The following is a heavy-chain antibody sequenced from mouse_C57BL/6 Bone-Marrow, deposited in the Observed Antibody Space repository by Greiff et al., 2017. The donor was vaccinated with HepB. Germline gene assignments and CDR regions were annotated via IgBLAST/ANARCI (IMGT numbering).Heavy chain of an antibody. Sequence: QVQLQQSGPKLVKPGASVKISCKASGYAFSSSWMNWVKQRPGKGLEWIGRIYPGDGDTNYNGKFKGKATLTADKSSSTAYMQLSSLTSEDSAVYFCANIATCGGFAYWGQGTLVTVSA. CDR2: IYPGDGDT. CDR3: ANIATCGGFAY. D-gene: IGHD4-1*02. J-gene: IGHJ3*01. CDR1: GYAFSSSW. V-gene: IGHV1-82*01.